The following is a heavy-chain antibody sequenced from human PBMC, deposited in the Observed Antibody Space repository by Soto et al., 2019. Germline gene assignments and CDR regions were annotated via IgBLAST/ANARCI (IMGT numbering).Heavy chain of an antibody. V-gene: IGHV3-23*01. D-gene: IGHD2-8*02. CDR2: ISDSAANT. Sequence: EVQLLDSGGGLVQPGGSLRLSCAASGFAFSGYDMNWVRQAPGKGLEWVSTISDSAANTYYADSVKGRFTISRDNSKGTLYLQMNSLRAEDTAVYYCAKGPHVTGPGGVYWGQGTLVTVSS. CDR3: AKGPHVTGPGGVY. CDR1: GFAFSGYD. J-gene: IGHJ4*02.